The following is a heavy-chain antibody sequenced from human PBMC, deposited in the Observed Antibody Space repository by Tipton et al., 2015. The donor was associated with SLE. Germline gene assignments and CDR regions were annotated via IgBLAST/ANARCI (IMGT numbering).Heavy chain of an antibody. J-gene: IGHJ6*03. Sequence: TLSLTCTVSEGSISSGGHYWSWNRQNPGKGLEWIGYIYYTGRTSYNPYLHSLVTTSIDTSKNQFSLKLTSVSAADTAVYYCARGVAAATDYYYYLDVWGKGTTVTVSS. D-gene: IGHD6-13*01. CDR1: EGSISSGGHY. V-gene: IGHV4-31*01. CDR2: IYYTGRT. CDR3: ARGVAAATDYYYYLDV.